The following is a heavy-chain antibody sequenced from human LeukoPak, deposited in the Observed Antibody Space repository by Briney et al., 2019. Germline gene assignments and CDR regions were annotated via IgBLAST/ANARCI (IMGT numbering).Heavy chain of an antibody. D-gene: IGHD3-16*01. CDR3: AKDGSWGDYHFYFYMDV. CDR1: GYTFTSYD. J-gene: IGHJ6*03. Sequence: ASVKVSCKASGYTFTSYDINWVRQATGQGLEWMGWMNPNSGNTGYAQKFQGRVTMTRNTSISTAYMELSSLRSEDTAVYYCAKDGSWGDYHFYFYMDVWGKGTTVTVSS. CDR2: MNPNSGNT. V-gene: IGHV1-8*01.